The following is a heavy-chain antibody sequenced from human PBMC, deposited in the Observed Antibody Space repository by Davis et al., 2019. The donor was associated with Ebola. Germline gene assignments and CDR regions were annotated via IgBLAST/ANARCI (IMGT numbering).Heavy chain of an antibody. CDR1: GFTFSTYS. CDR2: ISSISTTI. V-gene: IGHV3-48*02. CDR3: ARDYYVDL. J-gene: IGHJ2*01. Sequence: PGGSLRLSCAASGFTFSTYSMNWVRQAPGKGLEWISYISSISTTIYYADSVKGRFTISRDNAENSLYLQMNSLRDEDTAVYYCARDYYVDLWGRGTLVTVPS. D-gene: IGHD3-22*01.